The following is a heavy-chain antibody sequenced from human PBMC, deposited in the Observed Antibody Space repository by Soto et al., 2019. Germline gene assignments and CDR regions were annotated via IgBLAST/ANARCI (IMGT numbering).Heavy chain of an antibody. V-gene: IGHV1-18*01. D-gene: IGHD1-26*01. CDR1: GYTFTSYG. CDR3: ARVLGLVVTGGNYYYSVAFVDY. Sequence: GASVKVSCKASGYTFTSYGISWVRQAPGQGLEWMGWISAYNGNTNYAQKLQGRVTMTTDTSTSTAYMELRSLRSDDTAVYYCARVLGLVVTGGNYYYSVAFVDYWGQGTPVTVS. J-gene: IGHJ4*02. CDR2: ISAYNGNT.